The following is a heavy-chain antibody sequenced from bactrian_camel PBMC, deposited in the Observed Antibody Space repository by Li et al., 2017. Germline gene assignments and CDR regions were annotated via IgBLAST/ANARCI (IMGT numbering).Heavy chain of an antibody. J-gene: IGHJ6*01. D-gene: IGHD1*01. Sequence: QLVESGGGSVQVGGSLRLTCAVSVSSANDYCLGWFRQASGKEREWVGSLDSDGRINYADSVKGRFTISKDNRKNILYLQMNSLTPGDTAMYYCTARYEFGLGACRGVGGLGFWGQGTQVTV. CDR3: TARYEFGLGACRGVGGLGF. CDR1: VSSANDYC. V-gene: IGHV3S10*01. CDR2: LDSDGRI.